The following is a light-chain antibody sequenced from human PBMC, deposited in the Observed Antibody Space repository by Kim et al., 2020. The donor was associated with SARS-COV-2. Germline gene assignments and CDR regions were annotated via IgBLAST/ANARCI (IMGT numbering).Light chain of an antibody. J-gene: IGLJ2*01. CDR1: SSNIGSNY. V-gene: IGLV1-47*01. Sequence: QRVTISWSESSSNIGSNYVSWYQQLPGAAPKLLIYRNNQRPSGVPDRFSGSKSGTSASLAISGLRSEDEADYYCAAWDDSLSGHVVFGGGTQLTVL. CDR3: AAWDDSLSGHVV. CDR2: RNN.